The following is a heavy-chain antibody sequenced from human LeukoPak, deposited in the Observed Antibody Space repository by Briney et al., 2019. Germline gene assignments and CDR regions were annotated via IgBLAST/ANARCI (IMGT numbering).Heavy chain of an antibody. Sequence: SETLSLTCTVSGGSISSSSYYWGWIRQPPGKGLEWIGSIYYSGSTYYNPSLKSRVTISVDTSKNQFSLKLSSVTAADTAVYYCARDSGRGWLQLLSIKYSTFFDYWGQGTLVTVSS. CDR3: ARDSGRGWLQLLSIKYSTFFDY. D-gene: IGHD5-24*01. J-gene: IGHJ4*02. CDR1: GGSISSSSYY. V-gene: IGHV4-39*07. CDR2: IYYSGST.